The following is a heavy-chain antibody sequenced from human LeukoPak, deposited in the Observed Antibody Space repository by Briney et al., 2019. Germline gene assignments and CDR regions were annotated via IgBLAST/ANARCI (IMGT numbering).Heavy chain of an antibody. V-gene: IGHV4-4*07. CDR3: ARDLHDSNSLAFDY. CDR2: MYNSGST. D-gene: IGHD3-22*01. J-gene: IGHJ4*02. Sequence: PSGTLSLTCTVSGVSISSYYWSWIRQPAGKGLEWIGRMYNSGSTNYNPSLKSRVTMSVDTSKNQFSLNLTSVTAADTAVYYCARDLHDSNSLAFDYWGQGTLVTVSS. CDR1: GVSISSYY.